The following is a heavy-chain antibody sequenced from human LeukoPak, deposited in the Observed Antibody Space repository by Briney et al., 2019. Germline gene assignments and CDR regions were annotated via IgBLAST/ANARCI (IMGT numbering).Heavy chain of an antibody. J-gene: IGHJ4*02. CDR2: INPNSGGT. V-gene: IGHV1-2*02. CDR3: GRGTGEGYSYGRYYFDY. CDR1: GYTFTDFY. Sequence: GASVKVSCKADGYTFTDFYLHWVRQAPGQGLEWMGWINPNSGGTNYAQKFQGRVTMTRDTSISTAYMELSRLRSDDTAVYYWGRGTGEGYSYGRYYFDYWGQGTLVTVSS. D-gene: IGHD5-18*01.